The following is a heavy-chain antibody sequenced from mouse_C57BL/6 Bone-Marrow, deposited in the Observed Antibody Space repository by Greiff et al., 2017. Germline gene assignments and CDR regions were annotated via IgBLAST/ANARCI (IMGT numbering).Heavy chain of an antibody. CDR3: ASHDDGYYCAMDY. V-gene: IGHV1-69*01. Sequence: QVQLQQPGAELVMPGASVKLSCKASGYTFTSYWMHWVKQRPGQGLEWIGEIDPSDSYTNYNQKFKGKSTLTVDKSSSTAYMQLSSLTSRDSAFEYCASHDDGYYCAMDYWGQGTSVTVSS. D-gene: IGHD2-12*01. J-gene: IGHJ4*01. CDR2: IDPSDSYT. CDR1: GYTFTSYW.